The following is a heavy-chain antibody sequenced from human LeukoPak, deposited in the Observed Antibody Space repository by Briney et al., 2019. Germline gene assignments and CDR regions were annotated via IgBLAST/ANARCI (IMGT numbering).Heavy chain of an antibody. J-gene: IGHJ4*02. CDR2: ISSSGSTI. D-gene: IGHD3-22*01. V-gene: IGHV3-11*04. Sequence: GGSLRLSCAASGFTFSDYYMSWIRQAPGKGLEWVSYISSSGSTIYYADSVKGRFTISRDNAKNSLYLQMNSLRAEDTAVYYCARAEGHYYDSSGYTRDFDYWGQGTLVTVSS. CDR1: GFTFSDYY. CDR3: ARAEGHYYDSSGYTRDFDY.